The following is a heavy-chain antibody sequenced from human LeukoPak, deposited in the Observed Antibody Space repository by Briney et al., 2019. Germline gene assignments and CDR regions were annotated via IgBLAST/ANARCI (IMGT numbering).Heavy chain of an antibody. CDR1: GYTFNNYG. D-gene: IGHD3-3*01. J-gene: IGHJ3*02. Sequence: WASVKVSCKASGYTFNNYGINWVRQAPGQGLEWMGWISAYTGNRNYAQKFQGRVTMTTDTSSSTAYMELRSLRSEDTAVYYCARDRFSFGVVLDAFDIWGQGTMVTVSS. CDR2: ISAYTGNR. V-gene: IGHV1-18*01. CDR3: ARDRFSFGVVLDAFDI.